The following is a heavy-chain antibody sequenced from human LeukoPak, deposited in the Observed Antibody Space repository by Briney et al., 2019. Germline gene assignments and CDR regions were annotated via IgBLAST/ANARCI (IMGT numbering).Heavy chain of an antibody. D-gene: IGHD6-13*01. CDR2: INHSGST. J-gene: IGHJ3*02. CDR3: ARTKQLDTSVEAFDI. Sequence: SETLSLTCTVSGGSISSYYWSWIRQPPGKGLEWIGEINHSGSTYYNPSLKSRVTISVDTSKNQFSLKLSSLTAADTAVYYCARTKQLDTSVEAFDIWGQGTMVTVSS. CDR1: GGSISSYY. V-gene: IGHV4-34*01.